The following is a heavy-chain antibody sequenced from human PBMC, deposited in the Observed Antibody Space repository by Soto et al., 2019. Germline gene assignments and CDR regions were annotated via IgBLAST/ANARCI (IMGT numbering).Heavy chain of an antibody. Sequence: GGSLSLSCAASGFTFSSYAMHWVRQAPGKGLEWVAVISYDGSNKYYADSVRGRFTISRDNSKNTLYLQMNSLRADDNAVYYFARGLDPKHFDYWGQGTLVTVSS. J-gene: IGHJ4*02. V-gene: IGHV3-30-3*01. CDR3: ARGLDPKHFDY. D-gene: IGHD1-1*01. CDR2: ISYDGSNK. CDR1: GFTFSSYA.